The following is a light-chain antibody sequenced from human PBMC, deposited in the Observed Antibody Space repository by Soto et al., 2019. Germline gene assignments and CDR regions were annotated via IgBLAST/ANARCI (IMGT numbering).Light chain of an antibody. CDR2: AAS. Sequence: AIRMTQSPSSLSASTGDRVTITCRASQGISSYLAWYQQKPGKAPKLLIYAASTLQSGVPSRFSGSGSGTDFTLTIICLQSDDFATYYCQQYYSYSTFGQGNKVEIK. V-gene: IGKV1-8*01. CDR3: QQYYSYST. J-gene: IGKJ1*01. CDR1: QGISSY.